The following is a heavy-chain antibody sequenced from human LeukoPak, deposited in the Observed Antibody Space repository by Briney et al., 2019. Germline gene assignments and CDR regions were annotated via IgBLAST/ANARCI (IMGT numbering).Heavy chain of an antibody. CDR1: GFTLSSYS. CDR3: ARGAHDFWSGYSKGYFDY. Sequence: GGSLRLSCAASGFTLSSYSMNWVRQAPGKGLEWVSSISSSSSYIYYADSVKGRFTISRDNAKNSLYLQMNSLRAEDTAVYYCARGAHDFWSGYSKGYFDYWGQGTLVTVSS. V-gene: IGHV3-21*01. CDR2: ISSSSSYI. J-gene: IGHJ4*02. D-gene: IGHD3-3*01.